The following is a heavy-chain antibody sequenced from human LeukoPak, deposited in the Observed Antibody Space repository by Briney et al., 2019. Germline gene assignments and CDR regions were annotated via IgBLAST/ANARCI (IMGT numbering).Heavy chain of an antibody. CDR1: GFTLSSYS. CDR3: ARSGVTIFGVVILSYYFDY. J-gene: IGHJ4*02. CDR2: ISSSSSYI. D-gene: IGHD3-3*01. V-gene: IGHV3-21*01. Sequence: GGSLRLSCAASGFTLSSYSMNWVRQASGKGLEWVSSISSSSSYIYYADSVKGRFTISRDNAKNSLYLQMNSLRAEDTAVYYCARSGVTIFGVVILSYYFDYWGQGTLVTVSS.